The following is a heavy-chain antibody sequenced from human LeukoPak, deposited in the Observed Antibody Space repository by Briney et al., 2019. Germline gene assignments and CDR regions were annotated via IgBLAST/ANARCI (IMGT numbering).Heavy chain of an antibody. CDR1: SGSIISNNDY. CDR3: ARGHRYDYVWGSYRYNRFDP. D-gene: IGHD3-16*02. Sequence: SETLSLTCTVSSGSIISNNDYWGWIRQPPGKGLEWIATIHYSGSTYYNPSLKSRVTISVDTSKNQFSLKLSSVTAADTAVYYCARGHRYDYVWGSYRYNRFDPWGQGTLVTVSS. J-gene: IGHJ5*02. CDR2: IHYSGST. V-gene: IGHV4-39*07.